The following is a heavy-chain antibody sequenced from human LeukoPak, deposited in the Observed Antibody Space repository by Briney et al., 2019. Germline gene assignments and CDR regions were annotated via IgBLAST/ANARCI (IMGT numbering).Heavy chain of an antibody. J-gene: IGHJ6*02. CDR3: ARKMRDIAVGPSARDYYYGMDV. CDR1: GGSISSSNW. CDR2: IYHSGSS. V-gene: IGHV4-4*02. Sequence: SGTLSLTCAVSGGSISSSNWWSWVRQPPGKGLEWIGEIYHSGSSYYNPSLKSRVTISVDTSKNQFSLKLSSVTAADTAVYYCARKMRDIAVGPSARDYYYGMDVWGQGTTVTVSS. D-gene: IGHD2-2*01.